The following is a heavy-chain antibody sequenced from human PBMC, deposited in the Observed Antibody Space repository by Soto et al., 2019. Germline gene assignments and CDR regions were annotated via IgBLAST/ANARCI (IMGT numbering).Heavy chain of an antibody. Sequence: QVQLVQSGAEVKKPGSSVKVSCKASGGTFSSYAISWVRQAPGQGLEWMGGIIPIFGTANYAQKFQGRVTITADESTSTDYMELSSLRSEDTAVYYCASWEGYRYGSPFDYWGQGTLVTVSS. CDR3: ASWEGYRYGSPFDY. CDR2: IIPIFGTA. CDR1: GGTFSSYA. J-gene: IGHJ4*02. D-gene: IGHD5-18*01. V-gene: IGHV1-69*12.